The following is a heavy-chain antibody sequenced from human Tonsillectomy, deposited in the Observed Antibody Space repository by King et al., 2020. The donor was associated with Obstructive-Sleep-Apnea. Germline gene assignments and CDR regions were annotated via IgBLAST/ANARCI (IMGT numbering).Heavy chain of an antibody. CDR1: GFTFGANA. CDR2: ISGSCGTT. V-gene: IGHV3-23*04. CDR3: ARVRCGGECYYNLDV. J-gene: IGHJ6*02. D-gene: IGHD2-21*01. Sequence: VQLVESGGDLVQPGGSLRLSCAASGFTFGANAMTWVRQAPGKGLEWVSGISGSCGTTHYAASVKGRFTISRDNSENTLYLQMACLRAEDTAVYYCARVRCGGECYYNLDVWGQGTTVTVSS.